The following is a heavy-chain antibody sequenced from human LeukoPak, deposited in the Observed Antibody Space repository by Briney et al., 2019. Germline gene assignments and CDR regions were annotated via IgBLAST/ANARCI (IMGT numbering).Heavy chain of an antibody. Sequence: PRRCLCLSCAPSGFTLSSYAMDSVRQAPRKGLEYVSAISSNGGRTSYANSVKGRFTIYRDNSKNTLYLQMGSLRAEDMAVYYCAMGDSSGYSDFDYWGQGTLVTVS. CDR3: AMGDSSGYSDFDY. J-gene: IGHJ4*02. CDR1: GFTLSSYA. CDR2: ISSNGGRT. V-gene: IGHV3-64*01. D-gene: IGHD3-22*01.